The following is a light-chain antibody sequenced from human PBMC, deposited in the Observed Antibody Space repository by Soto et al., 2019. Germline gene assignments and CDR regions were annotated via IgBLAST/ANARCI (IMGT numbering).Light chain of an antibody. CDR2: ASS. V-gene: IGKV3-20*01. J-gene: IGKJ1*01. Sequence: IVVTHSTGTLSLSPGERATLFCTASQTISGRSLAWYQHKPGQAPRLLIYASSSRATGIPDNFIGSGSGKYVTLTISRLEHEDSAVYYYQLYGGSGWTFGQGTKVEIK. CDR3: QLYGGSGWT. CDR1: QTISGRS.